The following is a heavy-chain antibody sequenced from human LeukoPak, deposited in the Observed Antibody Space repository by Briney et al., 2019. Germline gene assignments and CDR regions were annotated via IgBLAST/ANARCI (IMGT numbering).Heavy chain of an antibody. CDR2: IYYSGST. CDR3: ARDIRQQLVEDWFDP. Sequence: PSETLSLTCTVSGGSISSSSYYWGWIRQPPGKGLEWIGSIYYSGSTYYNPSLKSRVTISVDTSKNQFSLKLSSVTAADTAVYYCARDIRQQLVEDWFDPWGQGTLVTVSS. V-gene: IGHV4-39*02. CDR1: GGSISSSSYY. J-gene: IGHJ5*02. D-gene: IGHD6-13*01.